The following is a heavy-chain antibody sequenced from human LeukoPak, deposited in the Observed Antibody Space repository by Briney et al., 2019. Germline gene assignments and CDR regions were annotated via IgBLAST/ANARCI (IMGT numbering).Heavy chain of an antibody. CDR2: IIPIFGTA. J-gene: IGHJ4*02. Sequence: EASVKVSCKASGGTFSSYAISWVRQAPGQGLEWMGGIIPIFGTANYAQKFQGRVTITTDESTSTAYMELSRLRSDDTAVYYCARDCSDTSCYDYWGQGTLVIVSS. CDR1: GGTFSSYA. D-gene: IGHD2-2*01. V-gene: IGHV1-69*05. CDR3: ARDCSDTSCYDY.